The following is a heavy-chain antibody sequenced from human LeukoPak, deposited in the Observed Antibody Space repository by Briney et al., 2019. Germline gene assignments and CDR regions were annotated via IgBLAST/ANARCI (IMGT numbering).Heavy chain of an antibody. V-gene: IGHV3-64*01. CDR2: ISSNGGST. D-gene: IGHD3-10*01. Sequence: GGSLRLSCAASGFTFSSYAMHWVRQAPGKRLEYVSAISSNGGSTYYANSVKGRFTISRDNSKNTLYLQMGSLRAEDMAVYYCSSGASQYTFDYWGQGTLVTVSS. J-gene: IGHJ4*02. CDR3: SSGASQYTFDY. CDR1: GFTFSSYA.